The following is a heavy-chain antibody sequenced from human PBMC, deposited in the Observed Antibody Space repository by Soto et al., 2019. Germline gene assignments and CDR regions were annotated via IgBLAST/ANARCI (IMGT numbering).Heavy chain of an antibody. J-gene: IGHJ6*03. CDR1: GFTFSSYS. Sequence: PGGSLRLSCAASGFTFSSYSMNWVRQAPGKGLEWVSFISSSGTTIYYADSVKGRFTISRDNAKNSLYLQMNSLRAEDTAVYYCARIGFYDFWSGYESPMDVWGKGTTVTV. CDR2: ISSSGTTI. D-gene: IGHD3-3*01. CDR3: ARIGFYDFWSGYESPMDV. V-gene: IGHV3-48*01.